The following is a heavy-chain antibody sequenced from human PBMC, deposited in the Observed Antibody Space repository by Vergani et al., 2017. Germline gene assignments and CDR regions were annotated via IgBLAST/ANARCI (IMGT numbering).Heavy chain of an antibody. J-gene: IGHJ4*02. D-gene: IGHD5-18*01. V-gene: IGHV4-59*01. CDR1: GGSISSYY. CDR2: IYYSGST. Sequence: QVQLQESGPGLVKPSETLSLTCTVSGGSISSYYWSWIRQPPGKGLEWIVYIYYSGSTNYNPPLKSRVTISVDTSKNQFSLKLRSVTAADTAVYYCAGGGSGYSYGHFDYWGGGTLVTVSS. CDR3: AGGGSGYSYGHFDY.